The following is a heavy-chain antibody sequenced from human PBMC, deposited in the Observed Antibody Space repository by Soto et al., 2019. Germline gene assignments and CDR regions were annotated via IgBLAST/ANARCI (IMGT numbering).Heavy chain of an antibody. D-gene: IGHD3-3*01. J-gene: IGHJ4*02. CDR1: GFTLTSAD. CDR3: AADWSNRPFDF. V-gene: IGHV1-58*01. Sequence: QMQLVQSGPEVKKHGTSVKVSCKASGFTLTSADVQWVRQTRGQRLEWIGWIVGGSGSTNYAQQFQGRLAITRDMSTSTVYMELSSLRSEDTAVYYCAADWSNRPFDFWGQGTLVTVSS. CDR2: IVGGSGST.